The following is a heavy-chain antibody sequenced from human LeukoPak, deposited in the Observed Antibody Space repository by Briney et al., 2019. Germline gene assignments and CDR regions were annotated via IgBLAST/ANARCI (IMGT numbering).Heavy chain of an antibody. Sequence: KPSETLSLTCPVSGGSISSYYWSWIRRPAGKGLQWIWRIYTSGSTNYNPSLKMRVTMSVDASKTQFSLKLSSVTAADTAVYYCASARTTAFMDVWGKGTTVTVSS. D-gene: IGHD2-2*01. V-gene: IGHV4-4*07. CDR2: IYTSGST. CDR3: ASARTTAFMDV. CDR1: GGSISSYY. J-gene: IGHJ6*04.